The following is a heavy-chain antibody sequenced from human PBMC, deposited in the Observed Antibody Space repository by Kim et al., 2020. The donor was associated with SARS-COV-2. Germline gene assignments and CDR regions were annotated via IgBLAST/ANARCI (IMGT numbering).Heavy chain of an antibody. CDR1: GFTFSSQP. CDR2: ISASDGST. CDR3: VNRNWLEK. Sequence: GGSLRLSCAASGFTFSSQPMSWVRQAPGKRLEWVSVISASDGSTNYADSVKGRFTISRDNSRNTVYLQMTSLRVEDTAIYYCVNRNWLEKWGQGTLVTVSS. V-gene: IGHV3-23*01. D-gene: IGHD3-22*01. J-gene: IGHJ4*02.